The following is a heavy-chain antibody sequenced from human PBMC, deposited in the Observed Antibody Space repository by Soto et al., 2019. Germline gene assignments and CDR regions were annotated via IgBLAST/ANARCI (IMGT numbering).Heavy chain of an antibody. J-gene: IGHJ6*02. CDR1: GFSLSTSGVG. Sequence: QITLKESGPTLVKPTQTLTLTCTFSGFSLSTSGVGVGWIRQPPGKALEWLALIYWDDEKRYSPSLKSRLTITKDTSKNQVVLTMTNMDPVDTATYYCARLRRVSNYYYYVMDVWGQGTTVTVSS. CDR3: ARLRRVSNYYYYVMDV. V-gene: IGHV2-5*02. CDR2: IYWDDEK. D-gene: IGHD6-6*01.